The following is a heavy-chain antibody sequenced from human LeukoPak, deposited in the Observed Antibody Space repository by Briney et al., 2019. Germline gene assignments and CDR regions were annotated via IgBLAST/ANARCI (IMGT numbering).Heavy chain of an antibody. D-gene: IGHD5-18*01. CDR2: INHSGST. Sequence: PSETLSLTCAVYGGSFSGYYWSWIRQPPGKGLEWIGEINHSGSTNYNPSLKSRVTISVDTSKNQFSLKLSSVTAADTAVYYCASSRGLPYFFDYWGQGTLVTVSS. CDR3: ASSRGLPYFFDY. V-gene: IGHV4-34*01. J-gene: IGHJ4*02. CDR1: GGSFSGYY.